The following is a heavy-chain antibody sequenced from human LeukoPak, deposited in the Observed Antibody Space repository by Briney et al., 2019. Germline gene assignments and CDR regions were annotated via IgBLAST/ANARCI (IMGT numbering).Heavy chain of an antibody. V-gene: IGHV1-18*01. D-gene: IGHD3-22*01. CDR1: GYTFTSYG. Sequence: ASVKVSYKASGYTFTSYGISWVRQAPGQGLEWMGWISAYNGNTNYAQKLQGRVTMTTDTSTSTAYMELRSLRSDDTAVYYCARDGYYYDSSGYPMDWGQGTLVTVSS. CDR3: ARDGYYYDSSGYPMD. J-gene: IGHJ4*02. CDR2: ISAYNGNT.